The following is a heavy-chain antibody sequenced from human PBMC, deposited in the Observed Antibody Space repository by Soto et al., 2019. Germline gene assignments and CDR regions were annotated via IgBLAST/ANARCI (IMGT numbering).Heavy chain of an antibody. CDR2: IYYSGST. D-gene: IGHD3-10*01. CDR3: AREEELAPGRGNWFDP. CDR1: GGSISSSSYY. Sequence: SETLSLTCTVSGGSISSSSYYWGWIRQPPGKGLEWIGSIYYSGSTYYNPSLKSRVTISVDTSKNQFSLKLSSVTAADTAVYYCAREEELAPGRGNWFDPWGQGTLVTVSS. J-gene: IGHJ5*02. V-gene: IGHV4-39*02.